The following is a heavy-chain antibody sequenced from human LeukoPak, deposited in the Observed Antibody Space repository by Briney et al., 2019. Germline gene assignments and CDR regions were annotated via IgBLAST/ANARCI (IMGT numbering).Heavy chain of an antibody. CDR3: AAGSLRFLEWLLFY. V-gene: IGHV4-59*10. CDR2: IYTSGST. D-gene: IGHD3-3*01. J-gene: IGHJ4*02. Sequence: SETLSLTCAVYGGSFSGYYWSWIRQPPGKGLEWIGRIYTSGSTNYNPSLKSRVTMSVDTSKNQFSLKLSSVTAADTAVYYCAAGSLRFLEWLLFYWGQGTLVTVSS. CDR1: GGSFSGYY.